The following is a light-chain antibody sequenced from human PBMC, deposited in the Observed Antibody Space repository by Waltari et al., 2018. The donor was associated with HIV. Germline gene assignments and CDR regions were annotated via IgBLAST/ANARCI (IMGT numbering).Light chain of an antibody. J-gene: IGLJ2*01. V-gene: IGLV2-14*01. CDR1: SSDVGGYDH. CDR2: EVY. CDR3: SSYTSSNTLV. Sequence: QSALTQTASVSGSPGQSITISCTGTSSDVGGYDHVSWYQQHPGKAPKLVIYEVYNRPSGISRRFSGSKSGNTASLTISGLQAEDEADYFCSSYTSSNTLVFGGGTKVTVL.